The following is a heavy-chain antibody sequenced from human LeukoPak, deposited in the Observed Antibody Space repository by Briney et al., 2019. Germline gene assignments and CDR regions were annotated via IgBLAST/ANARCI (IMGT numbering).Heavy chain of an antibody. CDR3: ARSPAARPYYFDY. Sequence: GGSLRLSCAASGFTFSSYSMNWFRQAPGKGLEWVSSISSSSSYIYYADSVKGRFTISRDNAKNSLYLQMNSLRAEDTAVYYCARSPAARPYYFDYWGQGTPVTVSS. CDR1: GFTFSSYS. CDR2: ISSSSSYI. V-gene: IGHV3-21*01. J-gene: IGHJ4*02. D-gene: IGHD6-6*01.